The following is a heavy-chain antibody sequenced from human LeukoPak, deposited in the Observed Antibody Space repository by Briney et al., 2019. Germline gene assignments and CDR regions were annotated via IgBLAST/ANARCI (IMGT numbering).Heavy chain of an antibody. V-gene: IGHV4-59*01. Sequence: PSETLSLTCSVSGGSISSYYWSWIRQPPGKGLEWIGYIYYSGRTSYNPSLKSRVTISVDTSKNQFSLRLSSVTAADTAVYYCAKGGLKKNMVRGVIIKTHFDYWGQGTLVTVSS. J-gene: IGHJ4*02. CDR2: IYYSGRT. CDR1: GGSISSYY. CDR3: AKGGLKKNMVRGVIIKTHFDY. D-gene: IGHD3-10*01.